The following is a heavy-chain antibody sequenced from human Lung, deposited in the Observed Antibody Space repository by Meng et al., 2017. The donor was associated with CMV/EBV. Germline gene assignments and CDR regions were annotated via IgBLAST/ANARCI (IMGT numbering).Heavy chain of an antibody. V-gene: IGHV3-30*02. Sequence: GGSXRLXCAASGFTFRRYDMHWVRQAPGKGLGGVAFILYDGSIKYYEDSVKGRFTISRDNSKNTVYLQMNSLRIEDTAMYYCAKILVGASPDDAFDIWGQGXMVTVSS. J-gene: IGHJ3*02. CDR2: ILYDGSIK. CDR3: AKILVGASPDDAFDI. D-gene: IGHD1-26*01. CDR1: GFTFRRYD.